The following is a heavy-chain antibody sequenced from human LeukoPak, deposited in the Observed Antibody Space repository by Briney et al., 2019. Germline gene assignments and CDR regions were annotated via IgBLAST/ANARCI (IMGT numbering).Heavy chain of an antibody. CDR3: ASLVPPFDI. CDR1: GYTFTSYY. CDR2: INPSGGST. D-gene: IGHD2-8*02. V-gene: IGHV1-46*01. J-gene: IGHJ3*02. Sequence: ASVTVSCKASGYTFTSYYMHWVRQAHGQGNEWMGIINPSGGSTSYAQKFQGRVTMTRDTSTITVYMELSSLRSEDTAVYYCASLVPPFDIWGQGTMVTVSS.